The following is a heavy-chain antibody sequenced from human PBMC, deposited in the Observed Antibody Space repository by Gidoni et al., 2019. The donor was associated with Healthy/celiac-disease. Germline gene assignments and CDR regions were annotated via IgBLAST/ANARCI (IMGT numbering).Heavy chain of an antibody. D-gene: IGHD3-10*01. J-gene: IGHJ5*02. CDR3: ATLWFGELFRLSRVIP. CDR1: GYTFTGYY. CDR2: INPNSGGT. Sequence: QVQLVQSGAEVKKPGASVTVSCKASGYTFTGYYMHWVRQAPGQGLEWMGWINPNSGGTNYAQKFQGRVTMTRDTSISTAYMELSRLRSDDTAVYYCATLWFGELFRLSRVIPWGQGTLVTVSS. V-gene: IGHV1-2*02.